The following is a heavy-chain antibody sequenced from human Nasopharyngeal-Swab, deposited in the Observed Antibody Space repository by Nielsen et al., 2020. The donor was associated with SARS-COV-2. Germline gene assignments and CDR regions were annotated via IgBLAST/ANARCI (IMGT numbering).Heavy chain of an antibody. CDR2: INWNGGST. CDR1: GFTFSSYA. Sequence: GGSLRLSCAASGFTFSSYAMSWVRQAPGKGLEWVSGINWNGGSTGYADSVKGRFTISRDNAKNSLYLQMNSLRAEDTALYHCARDINYYDSSGLDYWGQGTLVTVSS. D-gene: IGHD3-22*01. J-gene: IGHJ4*02. V-gene: IGHV3-20*01. CDR3: ARDINYYDSSGLDY.